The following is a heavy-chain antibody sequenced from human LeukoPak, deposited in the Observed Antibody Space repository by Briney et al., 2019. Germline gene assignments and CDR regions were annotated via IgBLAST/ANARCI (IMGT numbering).Heavy chain of an antibody. J-gene: IGHJ4*02. D-gene: IGHD3-3*01. CDR2: IHYSGST. CDR3: ARLRGDFWSGYPGTYFGY. V-gene: IGHV4-59*01. CDR1: GGSISSYY. Sequence: SETLSLTCTVSGGSISSYYWSWIRQPPGRGLEWIGYIHYSGSTNYNPSLKSRVTISIDTSKNQFSLKLSSVTAADTAVYYCARLRGDFWSGYPGTYFGYWGQGTLVSVSS.